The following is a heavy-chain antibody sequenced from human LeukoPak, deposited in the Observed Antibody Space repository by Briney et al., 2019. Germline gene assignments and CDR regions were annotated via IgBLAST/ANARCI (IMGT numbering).Heavy chain of an antibody. V-gene: IGHV4-4*02. CDR3: ARRDTAMAKDGFDY. D-gene: IGHD5-18*01. CDR1: GGSISSSNW. J-gene: IGHJ4*02. CDR2: IYHSGST. Sequence: PSGTLSLTCAVSGGSISSSNWWSWVRQPPGKGLEWIGEIYHSGSTNYNPSLKSRVTISVDTSKNQFSLKLSSVTAADTAVYYCARRDTAMAKDGFDYWGQGTLVTVSS.